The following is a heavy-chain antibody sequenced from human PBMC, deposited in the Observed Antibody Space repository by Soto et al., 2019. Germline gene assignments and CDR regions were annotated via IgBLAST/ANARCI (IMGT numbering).Heavy chain of an antibody. V-gene: IGHV3-9*01. Sequence: PGGSLRLSCAASGFTFDDYAMHWVRQGPGKGLEWVSGISWNSGGVGYADSVKGRFTISRDNAKNSLYLQMNSLRAGDTAVYYCARVFRGGLKPGHYYYGMDVWGQGTTVTVSS. CDR2: ISWNSGGV. D-gene: IGHD2-15*01. CDR3: ARVFRGGLKPGHYYYGMDV. J-gene: IGHJ6*02. CDR1: GFTFDDYA.